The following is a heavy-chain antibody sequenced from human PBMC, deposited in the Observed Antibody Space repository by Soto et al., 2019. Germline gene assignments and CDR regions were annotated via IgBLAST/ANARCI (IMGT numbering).Heavy chain of an antibody. Sequence: GASVKVSCKASGYTFTSYGISWVRQAPGQGLEWMGWISAYNGNTNYAQKLQGRVTMTTDTSTSTAYMEPRSLRSDDTAVYYCARDRGYDFWSGYSFYYYYGMDVWGQGTTVTVSS. CDR3: ARDRGYDFWSGYSFYYYYGMDV. CDR1: GYTFTSYG. CDR2: ISAYNGNT. V-gene: IGHV1-18*04. J-gene: IGHJ6*02. D-gene: IGHD3-3*01.